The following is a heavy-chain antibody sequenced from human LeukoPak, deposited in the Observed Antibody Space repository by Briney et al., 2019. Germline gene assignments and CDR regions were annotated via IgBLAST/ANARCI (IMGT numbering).Heavy chain of an antibody. V-gene: IGHV3-7*01. CDR1: GFTFSSYW. CDR3: ARRLKQDATKTFDY. Sequence: GGSLRLSCAASGFTFSSYWMSWVRQAPGKGLEWVANIKQDGSEKYYVGSVKGRFTISRDSAKNSLDLQMNSLRAEDTAVYYCARRLKQDATKTFDYWGQGTLVTVPS. J-gene: IGHJ4*02. D-gene: IGHD5-12*01. CDR2: IKQDGSEK.